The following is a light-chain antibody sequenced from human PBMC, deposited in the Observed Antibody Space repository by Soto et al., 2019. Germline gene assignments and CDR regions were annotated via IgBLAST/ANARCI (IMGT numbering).Light chain of an antibody. CDR1: QNIRRY. J-gene: IGKJ1*01. CDR2: TAS. CDR3: QQSYSYPPT. Sequence: DIQMTQSPSSLSASVGDRDTITCRASQNIRRYLNWYQQQPGKAPYLLIYTASSLQSGVPSRFSGTGSGTDFTLTVSSLQPEDFATYYCQQSYSYPPTFGQGTKVEIK. V-gene: IGKV1-39*01.